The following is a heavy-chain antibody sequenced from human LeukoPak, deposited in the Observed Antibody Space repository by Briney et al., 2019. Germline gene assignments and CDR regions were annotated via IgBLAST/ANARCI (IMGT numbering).Heavy chain of an antibody. V-gene: IGHV1-69*13. CDR1: GGTFSTYA. D-gene: IGHD6-13*01. CDR3: ASEPPPSSSSWYEGYFQH. CDR2: INPIFGTT. Sequence: SVKVSCTASGGTFSTYAISWVRQAPGQGLEWMGGINPIFGTTTYAQKFQGRVTITADESTSTAYMDLSSLRSEDTAVFYCASEPPPSSSSWYEGYFQHWGQGTLVTVSS. J-gene: IGHJ1*01.